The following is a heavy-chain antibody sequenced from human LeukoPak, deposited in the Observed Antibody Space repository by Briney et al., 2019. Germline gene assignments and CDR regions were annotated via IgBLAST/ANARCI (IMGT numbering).Heavy chain of an antibody. CDR1: GFTFSSYS. V-gene: IGHV3-48*04. CDR3: ARDRRTTGIAAVGTRAFDM. CDR2: ISSSSSTI. D-gene: IGHD6-13*01. Sequence: GGSLRLSCAASGFTFSSYSMNWVRQAPGKGLEWVSYISSSSSTIYYADSVKGRFTISRDNAKNSLYLQMNSLRAEDTAVYYCARDRRTTGIAAVGTRAFDMWGKGTMLTVSS. J-gene: IGHJ3*02.